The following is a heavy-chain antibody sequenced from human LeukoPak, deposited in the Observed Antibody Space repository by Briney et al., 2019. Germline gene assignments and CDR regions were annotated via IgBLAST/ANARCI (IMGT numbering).Heavy chain of an antibody. CDR3: ARDTIFDAFDI. J-gene: IGHJ3*02. Sequence: SETLSFTCTVSGGSISSSSYYWGWIRQPPGKGLEWIGSIYYSGSTYYNPSLKSRVTISVDTSKNQFSLKLSSVTAADTAVYYCARDTIFDAFDIWGQGTMVTVSS. D-gene: IGHD3-3*01. CDR2: IYYSGST. CDR1: GGSISSSSYY. V-gene: IGHV4-39*07.